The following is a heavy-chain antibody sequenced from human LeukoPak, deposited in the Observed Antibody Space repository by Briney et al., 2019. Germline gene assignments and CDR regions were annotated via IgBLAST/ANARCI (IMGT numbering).Heavy chain of an antibody. V-gene: IGHV4-34*01. CDR3: ARVARSGYSGYDPYYYYGMDV. CDR2: INHSGST. D-gene: IGHD5-12*01. CDR1: GGSFSGYY. J-gene: IGHJ6*02. Sequence: SETLSLTCAVYGGSFSGYYWSWIRQPPGKGLEWIGEINHSGSTNYNPSLKSRVTISVDTSKNQFSLKLSSVTAADTAVYYCARVARSGYSGYDPYYYYGMDVWGQGTTVTVSS.